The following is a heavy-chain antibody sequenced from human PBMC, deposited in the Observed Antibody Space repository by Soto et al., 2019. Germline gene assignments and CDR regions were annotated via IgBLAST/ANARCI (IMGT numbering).Heavy chain of an antibody. CDR2: ISSSSSYI. Sequence: GGSLRLSCAASGFTFSSYSMNWVRQAPGKGLEWVSSISSSSSYIYYADSVKGRFTISRDNAKNSLYLQMNSLRAEDTAVYYCARVFGDIAAAGTGPDYWGQGTLVTVSS. V-gene: IGHV3-21*01. CDR3: ARVFGDIAAAGTGPDY. J-gene: IGHJ4*02. D-gene: IGHD6-13*01. CDR1: GFTFSSYS.